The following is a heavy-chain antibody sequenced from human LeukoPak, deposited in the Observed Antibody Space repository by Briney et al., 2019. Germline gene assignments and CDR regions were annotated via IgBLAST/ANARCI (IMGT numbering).Heavy chain of an antibody. V-gene: IGHV4-39*01. CDR3: ARHGGTRITLVQVYYFDC. Sequence: SETLSLTCSVSGDSITSSSYYWGWIRQPPEKGLEWIGSIYYTGGTHYSPSLKSRVTMSVDTSKNQFSLKLSSVTAADTAVYYCARHGGTRITLVQVYYFDCWGQGTLVIVSS. J-gene: IGHJ4*02. D-gene: IGHD4-11*01. CDR2: IYYTGGT. CDR1: GDSITSSSYY.